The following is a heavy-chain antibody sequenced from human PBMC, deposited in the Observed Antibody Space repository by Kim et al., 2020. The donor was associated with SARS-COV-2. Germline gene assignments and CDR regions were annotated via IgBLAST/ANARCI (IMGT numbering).Heavy chain of an antibody. CDR2: INQSGNT. CDR3: ARGILKITTIIVVMTSESVYFDS. J-gene: IGHJ4*02. D-gene: IGHD3-22*01. V-gene: IGHV4-34*01. CDR1: GGPFSGYY. Sequence: SETLSLTCAVYGGPFSGYYWSWIRQSPGKGLEWIGEINQSGNTNYNPSLKSRLTISVDTSKNQFSLKLSSVTAADTAMYYCARGILKITTIIVVMTSESVYFDSWGQGTLVTVSS.